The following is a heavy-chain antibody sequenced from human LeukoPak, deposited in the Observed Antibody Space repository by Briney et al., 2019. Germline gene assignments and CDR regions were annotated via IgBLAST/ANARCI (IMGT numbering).Heavy chain of an antibody. CDR3: ARSIGLTGGGVDV. Sequence: GGSLRLSCAASGFTSSDYNMNWVRQAPGKGLEWVSYITNGGSTIHHADSVKGRFTISRDNAKKTLYLQMNSLRAEDTAVYYCARSIGLTGGGVDVWGQGTTDTVSS. V-gene: IGHV3-11*01. J-gene: IGHJ6*02. CDR2: ITNGGSTI. D-gene: IGHD3-9*01. CDR1: GFTSSDYN.